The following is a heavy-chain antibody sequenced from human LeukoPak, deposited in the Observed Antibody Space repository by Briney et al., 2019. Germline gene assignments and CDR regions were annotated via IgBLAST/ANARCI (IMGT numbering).Heavy chain of an antibody. Sequence: SETLSLTCTVSGGSLSSSSYYWGWLRQPAGRGLEWVGSIYYSWSTYYNPSLKSRVTISVDTSKNQFSLKLSSVTAADTAVYYCARGRGQQLVPHPIDCWGQGTLVTVSS. V-gene: IGHV4-39*07. J-gene: IGHJ4*02. CDR2: IYYSWST. CDR3: ARGRGQQLVPHPIDC. D-gene: IGHD6-13*01. CDR1: GGSLSSSSYY.